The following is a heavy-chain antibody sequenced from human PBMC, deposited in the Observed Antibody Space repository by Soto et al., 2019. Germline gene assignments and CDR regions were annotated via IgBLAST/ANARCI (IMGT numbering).Heavy chain of an antibody. CDR3: SKDGNPIPYLTGYYRLGWFDP. V-gene: IGHV3-23*01. CDR2: ISGSGGST. D-gene: IGHD3-9*01. CDR1: GFTFSSYA. Sequence: PGGSLRLSCAASGFTFSSYAMSWVRQAPGKGLQWVSAISGSGGSTYYADSVKGRFTISRDNSKNKLYLQMNSLRAEDTAVYYCSKDGNPIPYLTGYYRLGWFDPWGQGTLVTVSS. J-gene: IGHJ5*02.